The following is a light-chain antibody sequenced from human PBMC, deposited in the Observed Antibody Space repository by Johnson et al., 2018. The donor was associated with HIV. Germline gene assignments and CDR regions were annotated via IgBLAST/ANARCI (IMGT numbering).Light chain of an antibody. J-gene: IGLJ1*01. CDR2: ENN. CDR1: NSNIGNNY. V-gene: IGLV1-51*02. CDR3: GTWDSSLSAHYV. Sequence: QSVLTQPPSVSAAPGQKVTISCSGSNSNIGNNYVSWYQQVPGTAPKLLIYENNKRPSGIPDRFSGSKSGTSATLGITGLQTGDEADYYCGTWDSSLSAHYVFGTGTKITVL.